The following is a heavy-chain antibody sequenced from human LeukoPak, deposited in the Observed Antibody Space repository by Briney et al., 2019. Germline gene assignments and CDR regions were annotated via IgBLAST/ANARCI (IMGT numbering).Heavy chain of an antibody. CDR2: VSASGGNI. CDR1: GFSFSTYA. V-gene: IGHV3-23*01. J-gene: IGHJ4*02. CDR3: AEDSQQSNNAYYYFDS. Sequence: PGGSLRLSCAASGFSFSTYAMSWVRQSAGKGLEWVSGVSASGGNIYYADSVRGRFTISRDNSKNTLYLLMSSLTAEDTAVYYCAEDSQQSNNAYYYFDSWGQGTRVTVSS. D-gene: IGHD6-13*01.